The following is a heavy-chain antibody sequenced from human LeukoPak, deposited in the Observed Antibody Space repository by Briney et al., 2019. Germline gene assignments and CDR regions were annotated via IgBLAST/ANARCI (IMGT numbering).Heavy chain of an antibody. J-gene: IGHJ4*02. V-gene: IGHV4-59*01. CDR2: IYYSGST. CDR3: ARPPVPGEYYFDY. Sequence: SETLSLTCTVSGGSISSYFWSWIRQPPGKGLEWIGYIYYSGSTNYNPSLKSRVTISVDTSKNQFSLKLSSVTAADTAVYYCARPPVPGEYYFDYWGQGTLVTVSS. CDR1: GGSISSYF. D-gene: IGHD1-14*01.